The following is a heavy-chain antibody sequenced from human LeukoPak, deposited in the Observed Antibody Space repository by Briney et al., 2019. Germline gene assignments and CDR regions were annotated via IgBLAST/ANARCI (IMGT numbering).Heavy chain of an antibody. CDR1: GGSISSSYW. Sequence: PAETLSLTCAVSGGSISSSYWWSWIRHPPGEGLEWIGEIYHSGSTNYNLSLKSRVTISVDMSKKHFSLRQSSVTAADTAMYYCARGTLYSGWSYYFDYWGQGSQVTVSS. D-gene: IGHD6-19*01. CDR2: IYHSGST. J-gene: IGHJ4*02. V-gene: IGHV4-4*02. CDR3: ARGTLYSGWSYYFDY.